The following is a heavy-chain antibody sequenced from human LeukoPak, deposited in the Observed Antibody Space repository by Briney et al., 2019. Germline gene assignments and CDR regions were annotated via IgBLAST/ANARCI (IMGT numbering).Heavy chain of an antibody. D-gene: IGHD3-22*01. V-gene: IGHV1-69*06. CDR2: IIPIFGTA. CDR1: GGTFSSYA. Sequence: ASVKVSCKASGGTFSSYAISWVRQAPGQGLEWMGGIIPIFGTANYAQKFQGRVTITADKSTSTAYMELSSLRAEDTAVYYCAREPVVLITTDAFDIWGQGTMVTVSS. J-gene: IGHJ3*02. CDR3: AREPVVLITTDAFDI.